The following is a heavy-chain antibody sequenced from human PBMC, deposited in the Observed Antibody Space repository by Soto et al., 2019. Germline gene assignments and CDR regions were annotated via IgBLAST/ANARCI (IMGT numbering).Heavy chain of an antibody. V-gene: IGHV4-31*02. D-gene: IGHD4-17*01. CDR1: GGCINRGGYY. Sequence: KHSXTLSLTWTVSGGCINRGGYYGSLKRKHPVKGLEWIGYIYYSVSTYYNPSLKSRVTISVDTSKNQFSLKLSSVTAADTAVYYRARGLNDYADYLGYFDYWGQGTLVT. CDR2: IYYSVST. J-gene: IGHJ4*02. CDR3: ARGLNDYADYLGYFDY.